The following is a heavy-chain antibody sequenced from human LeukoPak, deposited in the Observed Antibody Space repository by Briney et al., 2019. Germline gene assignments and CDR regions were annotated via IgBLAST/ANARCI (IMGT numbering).Heavy chain of an antibody. V-gene: IGHV3-43*02. D-gene: IGHD2-21*02. CDR1: GFTFDDYA. Sequence: PGGSLRLSCAASGFTFDDYAMHWVRQAPGKGLEWVSLISGDGCNTYYADSVKGRFTISRDNAKKSLYLQMTSLTAEDTAVYYCARDRGAYCGGDCYLGFDYWGRGTLVTVSS. CDR3: ARDRGAYCGGDCYLGFDY. CDR2: ISGDGCNT. J-gene: IGHJ4*01.